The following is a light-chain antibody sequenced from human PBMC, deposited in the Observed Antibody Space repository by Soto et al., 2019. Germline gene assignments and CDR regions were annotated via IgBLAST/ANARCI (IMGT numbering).Light chain of an antibody. Sequence: NFMLTQPHSVSESPGKTVIISCTRSSGGIASNSVQWYQQRPGSAPSTVIYEDNQRPSGVPDRFSGSKSGTSASLAISGLRSDDEADYFCATWDDSLNGFYVFGTGTKLTVL. CDR1: SGGIASNS. V-gene: IGLV6-57*04. CDR2: EDN. J-gene: IGLJ1*01. CDR3: ATWDDSLNGFYV.